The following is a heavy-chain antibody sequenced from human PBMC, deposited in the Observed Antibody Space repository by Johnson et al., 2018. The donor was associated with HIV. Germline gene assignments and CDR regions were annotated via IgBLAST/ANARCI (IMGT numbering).Heavy chain of an antibody. CDR3: AKSGYSGSYDRMGAFDI. V-gene: IGHV3-33*06. D-gene: IGHD1-26*01. CDR2: IWYDGSNK. J-gene: IGHJ3*02. CDR1: GFTFSSYG. Sequence: VQLVESGGGVVQPGRSLRLSCAASGFTFSSYGMHWVRQAPGKGLEWVAVIWYDGSNKYYADSVKGRFTISIDNSKNTLYLQMNSLRAEDTAVYYCAKSGYSGSYDRMGAFDIWGQGTMVTVSS.